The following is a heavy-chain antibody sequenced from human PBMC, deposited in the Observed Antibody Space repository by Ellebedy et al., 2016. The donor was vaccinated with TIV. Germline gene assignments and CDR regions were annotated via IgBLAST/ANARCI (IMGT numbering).Heavy chain of an antibody. V-gene: IGHV4-59*05. CDR2: IYYSGST. Sequence: SETLSLTCTVSGGSISGYYWSWIRQSPGKGLEWIGSIYYSGSTYYNPSLKSRVTISVDTSKNQFSLKLSSVTAADTAVYYCARAYYYGSGSSGSYLNFEYWGQGTLVTVSS. CDR3: ARAYYYGSGSSGSYLNFEY. CDR1: GGSISGYY. J-gene: IGHJ4*02. D-gene: IGHD3-10*01.